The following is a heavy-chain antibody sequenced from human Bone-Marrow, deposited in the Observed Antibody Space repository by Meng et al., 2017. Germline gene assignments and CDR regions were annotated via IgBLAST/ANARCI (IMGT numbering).Heavy chain of an antibody. J-gene: IGHJ4*02. CDR1: GFTFSDFY. D-gene: IGHD3-22*01. Sequence: GGSLRLSCEVSGFTFSDFYMSWIRQAPGKGLEWVGFVSSNGSTTSYADSVRGRFTISRDNAMNSLYLQMNSLRGEDTAVYYCARDAHGSSGYFAYWGQGSLVTVSS. CDR3: ARDAHGSSGYFAY. CDR2: VSSNGSTT. V-gene: IGHV3-11*04.